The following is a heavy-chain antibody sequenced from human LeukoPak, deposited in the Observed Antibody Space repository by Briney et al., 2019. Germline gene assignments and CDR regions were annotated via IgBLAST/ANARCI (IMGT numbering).Heavy chain of an antibody. CDR2: IVPIFGTA. V-gene: IGHV1-69*05. CDR1: GGTFSSYT. Sequence: SVKVSCKASGGTFSSYTISWVRQAPGQGLEWMGRIVPIFGTANYAQKFQGRVTITTDESTSTAYMELSSLRSEDTAVYYCASSSVAGTVDYWGQGTLVTVSS. J-gene: IGHJ4*02. D-gene: IGHD6-19*01. CDR3: ASSSVAGTVDY.